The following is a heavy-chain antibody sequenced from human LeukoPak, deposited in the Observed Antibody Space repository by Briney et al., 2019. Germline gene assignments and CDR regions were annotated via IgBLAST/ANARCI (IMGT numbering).Heavy chain of an antibody. V-gene: IGHV3-49*04. D-gene: IGHD6-19*01. CDR1: GFTFGDYA. CDR3: TTRIAVAGLLFDY. Sequence: GRSLRLSCTASGFTFGDYAMSWVRQAPGKGLEWVGFIRSKAYGGTTEYAASVKGRFTISRDDSKSIAYLQMNSLKTEDTAVYYCTTRIAVAGLLFDYWGQGTLVTVSS. J-gene: IGHJ4*02. CDR2: IRSKAYGGTT.